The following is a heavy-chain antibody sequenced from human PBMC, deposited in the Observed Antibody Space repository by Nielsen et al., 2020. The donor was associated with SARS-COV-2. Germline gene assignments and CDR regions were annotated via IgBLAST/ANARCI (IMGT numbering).Heavy chain of an antibody. Sequence: SETLSLTCTVSGGSISSGVYYWSWIRQHPGKGLEWIGYIYYSGSPYYNPSLKSRVTISVDTSKNQFSLKLSSVTAADTAVYYCARQGAVTIFGVAARGWFDPWGQGTLVTVSS. CDR3: ARQGAVTIFGVAARGWFDP. D-gene: IGHD3-3*01. CDR1: GGSISSGVYY. V-gene: IGHV4-31*03. J-gene: IGHJ5*02. CDR2: IYYSGSP.